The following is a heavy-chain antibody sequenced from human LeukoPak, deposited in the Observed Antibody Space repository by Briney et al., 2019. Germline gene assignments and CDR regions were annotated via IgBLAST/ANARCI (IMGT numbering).Heavy chain of an antibody. D-gene: IGHD2-15*01. Sequence: LPGGSLRLSCVASGFTIDSFYMSWVRQAPGKGLEWVANIDEAGKDRYYADSVEGRFTISRDNTKNSVFLDMTSLRVEDTATYFCARASPGVVFNYFDYWGQGALVPVSS. CDR3: ARASPGVVFNYFDY. V-gene: IGHV3-7*01. CDR1: GFTIDSFY. J-gene: IGHJ4*01. CDR2: IDEAGKDR.